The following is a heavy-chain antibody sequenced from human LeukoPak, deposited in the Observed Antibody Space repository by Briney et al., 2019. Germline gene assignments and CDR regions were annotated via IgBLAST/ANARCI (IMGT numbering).Heavy chain of an antibody. CDR3: AHPSTPDYGGLDY. D-gene: IGHD4-17*01. Sequence: PGGSLRLSCVASGFTFRLYVMTWVRQAPGKGLEWVSAITGSGSSIYYADSVRGRFTISRDNPKNTLYLQMNSLRAEDTAVYYCAHPSTPDYGGLDYWGQGTLVTVSS. V-gene: IGHV3-23*01. CDR1: GFTFRLYV. CDR2: ITGSGSSI. J-gene: IGHJ4*02.